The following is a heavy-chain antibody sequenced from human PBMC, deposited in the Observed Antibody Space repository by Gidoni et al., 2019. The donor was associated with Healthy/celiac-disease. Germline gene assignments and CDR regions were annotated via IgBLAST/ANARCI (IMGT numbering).Heavy chain of an antibody. J-gene: IGHJ6*03. Sequence: QVQLQESGPGLVKPSETLSLPCTVSGGSISSSYWSWIRQPPGKGLEWIGYIYYSGSTNYNPSLKRRVTISVDTSKNQFSLKLSSVTAADTAVYYCARHGSYYYMDVWGKGTTVTVSS. CDR3: ARHGSYYYMDV. D-gene: IGHD3-10*01. CDR2: IYYSGST. CDR1: GGSISSSY. V-gene: IGHV4-59*08.